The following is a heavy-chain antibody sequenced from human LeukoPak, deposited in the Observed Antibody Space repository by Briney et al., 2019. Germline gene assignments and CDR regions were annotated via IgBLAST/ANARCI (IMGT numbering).Heavy chain of an antibody. V-gene: IGHV3-30*04. J-gene: IGHJ6*03. CDR2: ISSDGRYK. CDR1: GFTFSGYT. D-gene: IGHD3-3*01. CDR3: MRWSHDSGYYYMDV. Sequence: PGGSLRLSCAASGFTFSGYTMHWVRQAPGKGLEWVAFISSDGRYKSHADSVKGRCTISRDNSKNTLYLQMNSLRPEDTAVYYCMRWSHDSGYYYMDVWGKGTTVTVSS.